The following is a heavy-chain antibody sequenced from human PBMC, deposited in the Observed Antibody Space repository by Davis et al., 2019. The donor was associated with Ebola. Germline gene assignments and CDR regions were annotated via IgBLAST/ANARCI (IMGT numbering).Heavy chain of an antibody. CDR3: AKLGGGSSWYWFDY. Sequence: GESLKISCAASGFTFSSYAMSWVRQAPGKGLEWVSAISGSGGSTYYADSVKGRFTISRDNSKNTPYLQMNSLRAEDTAVYYCAKLGGGSSWYWFDYWGQGTLVTVSS. J-gene: IGHJ4*02. D-gene: IGHD6-13*01. CDR2: ISGSGGST. V-gene: IGHV3-23*01. CDR1: GFTFSSYA.